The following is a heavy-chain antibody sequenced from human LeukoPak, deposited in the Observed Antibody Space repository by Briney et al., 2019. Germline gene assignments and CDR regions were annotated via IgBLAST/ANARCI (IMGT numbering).Heavy chain of an antibody. CDR1: GGPISSYY. V-gene: IGHV4-59*01. J-gene: IGHJ2*01. CDR2: IYYDGST. Sequence: KPSDTLSLTCTVSGGPISSYYWGWIRQPPGKGLEWIGHIYYDGSTHYTPSLKSPVSLSVDTSKNHFSLTQRSETAPDTHLYFCARGSGIGNGYFDLWGRGTLVTVSS. CDR3: ARGSGIGNGYFDL. D-gene: IGHD1-14*01.